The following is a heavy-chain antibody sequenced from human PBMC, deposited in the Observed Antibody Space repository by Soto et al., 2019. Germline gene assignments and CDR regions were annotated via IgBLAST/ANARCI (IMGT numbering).Heavy chain of an antibody. CDR3: ARDESNYPGRYGMDV. CDR1: GGTFVTYA. Sequence: SVKVSCKAPGGTFVTYAINWVRQAPGQGLEWMGRIIPILGTTNYAQMFQGRVTITADESTSTAYMEVSSLRSEDTAVYYCARDESNYPGRYGMDVWGQGTTVTVSS. V-gene: IGHV1-69*11. CDR2: IIPILGTT. J-gene: IGHJ6*02. D-gene: IGHD3-10*01.